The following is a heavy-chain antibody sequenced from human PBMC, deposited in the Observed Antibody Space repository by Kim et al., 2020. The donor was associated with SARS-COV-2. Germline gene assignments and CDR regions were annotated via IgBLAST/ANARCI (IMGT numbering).Heavy chain of an antibody. V-gene: IGHV3-23*01. J-gene: IGHJ4*02. Sequence: YADAVKGRCTVSRDITKAKLYLQMNSLRAEDTALYYCAKDHPSSGWPTFDSWGQGTLVTVSS. CDR3: AKDHPSSGWPTFDS. D-gene: IGHD6-19*01.